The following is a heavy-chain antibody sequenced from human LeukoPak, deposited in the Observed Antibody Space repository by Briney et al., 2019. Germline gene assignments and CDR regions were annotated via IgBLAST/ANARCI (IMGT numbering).Heavy chain of an antibody. D-gene: IGHD5-24*01. V-gene: IGHV4-59*01. J-gene: IGHJ4*02. CDR1: GGSISSYY. Sequence: SETLSLTCTVSGGSISSYYWSWIRQPPGKGLEWIGYIYYSGSTNYNPSLKSGVTISVDTSKNQFSLKLSSVTAADKAVYYCARDDAYKAAYSGQGTLATASS. CDR2: IYYSGST. CDR3: ARDDAYKAAY.